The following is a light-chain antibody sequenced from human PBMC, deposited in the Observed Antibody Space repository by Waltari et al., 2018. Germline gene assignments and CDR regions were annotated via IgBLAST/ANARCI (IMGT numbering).Light chain of an antibody. J-gene: IGLJ2*01. Sequence: QSALIQPACVCGSPGQPLTTSRTGSWSAVGGFNSVTWYQQHPGKAPKLMIYDVSNRPSGVSNRFSGSKSGNTASLTISGLQSEDEADYYCSSYTSSSTPVVFGGGTKLTVL. V-gene: IGLV2-14*03. CDR3: SSYTSSSTPVV. CDR2: DVS. CDR1: WSAVGGFNS.